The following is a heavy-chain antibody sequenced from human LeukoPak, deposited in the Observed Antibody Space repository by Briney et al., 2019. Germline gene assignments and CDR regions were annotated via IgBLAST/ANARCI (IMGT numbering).Heavy chain of an antibody. CDR1: GYTFTGYY. CDR2: INPNSGGT. Sequence: ASVKVSCKASGYTFTGYYMHWVRQAPGQGLEWMGWINPNSGGTNYAQKFQGRVTMTRDTSISTAYMELSRLRSDDTAVYYCAREARLPGRVVAAQPLNYWGQGTLVTASS. D-gene: IGHD2-15*01. V-gene: IGHV1-2*02. J-gene: IGHJ4*02. CDR3: AREARLPGRVVAAQPLNY.